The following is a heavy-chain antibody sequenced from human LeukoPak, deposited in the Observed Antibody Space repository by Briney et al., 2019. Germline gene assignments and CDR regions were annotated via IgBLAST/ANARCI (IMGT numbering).Heavy chain of an antibody. CDR2: MSIDGSSR. V-gene: IGHV3-11*04. D-gene: IGHD3-22*01. Sequence: GGSLRLSCAASGFIFSDYYMSWIRQAPGKGLEWLSYMSIDGSSRYYADSVKGRFTISRDNAKNSLYLQMTSLRVEDTAVYYCAKDGWGYYYDSSGPYYFDYWGQGTLVTVSS. CDR1: GFIFSDYY. J-gene: IGHJ4*02. CDR3: AKDGWGYYYDSSGPYYFDY.